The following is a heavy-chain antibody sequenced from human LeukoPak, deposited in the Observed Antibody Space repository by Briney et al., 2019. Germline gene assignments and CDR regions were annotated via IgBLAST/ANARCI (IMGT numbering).Heavy chain of an antibody. Sequence: GGSLRLSCAASGFTFSSYWMNWARQAPGKGLEWVASINHNGNVNYYVDSVKGRFTISRDNAKNSLYLQMSNLRAEDTAVYYCARKHGECWGQGTLVIVSS. J-gene: IGHJ4*02. D-gene: IGHD4-17*01. CDR2: INHNGNVN. V-gene: IGHV3-7*03. CDR1: GFTFSSYW. CDR3: ARKHGEC.